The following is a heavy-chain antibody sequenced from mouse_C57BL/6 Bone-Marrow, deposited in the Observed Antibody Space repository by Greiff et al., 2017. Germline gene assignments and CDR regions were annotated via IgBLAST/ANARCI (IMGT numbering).Heavy chain of an antibody. CDR3: ASYYGSSYDYYAMDY. J-gene: IGHJ4*01. Sequence: VQLQQSGPELVKPGASVKMSCKASGYTFTDYNMHWVKQSHGKSLEWIGYINPNNGGTSYNQKFKGKATLTVNKSSSTAYMELRSLTSEDSAVYYCASYYGSSYDYYAMDYWGQGTSVTVSS. CDR1: GYTFTDYN. CDR2: INPNNGGT. V-gene: IGHV1-22*01. D-gene: IGHD1-1*01.